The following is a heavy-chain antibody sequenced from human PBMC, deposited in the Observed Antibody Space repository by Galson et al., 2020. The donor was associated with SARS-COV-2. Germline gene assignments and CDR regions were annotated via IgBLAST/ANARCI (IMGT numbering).Heavy chain of an antibody. CDR2: IYPEDSDT. CDR1: GYTFTNYW. Sequence: GESLKISCKGSGYTFTNYWIAWVRQMPGKGLEWMGIIYPEDSDTSYSPSFEGQVTISADKSISTAYLQWSSLKASDTAMYYCAVTGNLVRGARGYFDVWGRGALVTVSS. V-gene: IGHV5-51*01. J-gene: IGHJ2*01. D-gene: IGHD3-10*01. CDR3: AVTGNLVRGARGYFDV.